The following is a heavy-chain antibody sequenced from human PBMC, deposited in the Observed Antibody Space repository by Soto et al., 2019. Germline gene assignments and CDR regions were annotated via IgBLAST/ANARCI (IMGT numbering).Heavy chain of an antibody. J-gene: IGHJ5*02. D-gene: IGHD3-10*01. Sequence: SSETLSLTCTVSGGSISSYYWSWIRQPPGKGLEWIGYIYYSGSTNYNPSLKSRVTISVDTSKNQFSLKLSSVTAADTAVYYCARGGTSMVRGVHYWFDPWGQGTLVTVS. CDR1: GGSISSYY. CDR3: ARGGTSMVRGVHYWFDP. CDR2: IYYSGST. V-gene: IGHV4-59*01.